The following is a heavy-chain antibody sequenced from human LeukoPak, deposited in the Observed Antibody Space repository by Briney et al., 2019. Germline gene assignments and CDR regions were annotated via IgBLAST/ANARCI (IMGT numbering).Heavy chain of an antibody. J-gene: IGHJ4*02. D-gene: IGHD2/OR15-2a*01. Sequence: PSETLSLTCTVSGGSISSYYWSWIRQPPGKGLEWIGYIYYSGSTNYNPSLKSRVTMSVDTSKNQFSLKLSSVTAADTAVYYCARELKVGNTGYYFDYWGQGTLVTVSS. CDR1: GGSISSYY. CDR2: IYYSGST. V-gene: IGHV4-59*12. CDR3: ARELKVGNTGYYFDY.